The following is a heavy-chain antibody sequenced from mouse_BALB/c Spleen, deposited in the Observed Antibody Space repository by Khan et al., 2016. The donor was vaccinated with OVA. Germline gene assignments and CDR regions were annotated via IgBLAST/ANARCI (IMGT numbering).Heavy chain of an antibody. D-gene: IGHD2-4*01. CDR2: IWSAGST. J-gene: IGHJ3*01. CDR1: GFSLPNYS. Sequence: QVQLKESGPGLVQPSQSLSITCTVSGFSLPNYSVHWVRQSPGKGLEWLGVIWSAGSTDYNEAFISRLTISKDNSRSQVFFKMNNLQPNDTGVYYCARRGYEYGRGALFAYWGQGTLVTVSA. V-gene: IGHV2-2*02. CDR3: ARRGYEYGRGALFAY.